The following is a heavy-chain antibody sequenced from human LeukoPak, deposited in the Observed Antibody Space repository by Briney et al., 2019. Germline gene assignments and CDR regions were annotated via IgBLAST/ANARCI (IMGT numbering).Heavy chain of an antibody. V-gene: IGHV3-53*01. J-gene: IGHJ4*02. D-gene: IGHD4-17*01. Sequence: GGSLRLSCAASGFTVSSNYMSWVCQAPEKGLEWVSVLYSVGTTYYADSVKGRFTISRDNSKNTLYLQMNSLRAEDTAVYYCLKKGQNEDYGKPDWGQGTLVTVSS. CDR3: LKKGQNEDYGKPD. CDR1: GFTVSSNY. CDR2: LYSVGTT.